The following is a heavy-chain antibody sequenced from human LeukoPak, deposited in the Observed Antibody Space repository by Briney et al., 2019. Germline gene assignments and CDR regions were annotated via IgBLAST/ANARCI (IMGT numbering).Heavy chain of an antibody. Sequence: SETLSLTCAVSGGSISSYYWSWIRQPPGKGLEWTGYIYYSGSTNYNPSLKSRVTISVDTSKNQFSLKLSSVTAADTAVYYCARGDYVWGSWDYWGQGTLVTVSS. J-gene: IGHJ4*02. CDR2: IYYSGST. V-gene: IGHV4-59*01. CDR1: GGSISSYY. CDR3: ARGDYVWGSWDY. D-gene: IGHD3-16*01.